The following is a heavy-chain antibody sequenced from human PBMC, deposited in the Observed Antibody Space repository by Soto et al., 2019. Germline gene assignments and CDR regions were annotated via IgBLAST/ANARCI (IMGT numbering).Heavy chain of an antibody. J-gene: IGHJ4*02. CDR1: GFTFSSYA. CDR3: ARGPRDIVVVPAAMPSFDY. D-gene: IGHD2-2*01. V-gene: IGHV3-23*01. Sequence: EVQLLESGGGLVQPGGSLRLSCAASGFTFSSYAMSWVRQAPGKGLEWVSAISGSGGSTYYADSVKGRFTISRDNSKNTLYLQMNSRRAEDTAVYYCARGPRDIVVVPAAMPSFDYWGQGTLVTVSS. CDR2: ISGSGGST.